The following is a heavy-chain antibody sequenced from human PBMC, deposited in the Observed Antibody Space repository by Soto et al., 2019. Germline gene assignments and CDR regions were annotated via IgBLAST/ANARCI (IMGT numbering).Heavy chain of an antibody. CDR1: GGSFSGYY. CDR3: ARGRLSGWFDP. CDR2: INHSGST. V-gene: IGHV4-34*01. D-gene: IGHD3-10*01. J-gene: IGHJ5*02. Sequence: SETLSLTCAVYGGSFSGYYWSWIRQPPGKGLEWIGEINHSGSTNYNPSLKSRVTISVDTSKNQFSLKLSSVTAADTAVYYCARGRLSGWFDPWGQGTLVTVSS.